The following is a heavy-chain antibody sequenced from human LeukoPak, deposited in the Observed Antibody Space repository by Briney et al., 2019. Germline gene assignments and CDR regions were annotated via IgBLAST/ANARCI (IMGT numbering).Heavy chain of an antibody. CDR1: GFTFSSYS. CDR3: AXDPXAXXLVDY. V-gene: IGHV3-23*01. CDR2: ISGSGGST. J-gene: IGHJ4*02. Sequence: GGSLRLSCAASGFTFSSYSMNWVRQAPGKGLEWVSAISGSGGSTYYADSVKGRFTISRDNSKNTLYLQMNSLRAEDTAVYYCAXDPXAXXLVDYWGQGTXVTVSS. D-gene: IGHD6-19*01.